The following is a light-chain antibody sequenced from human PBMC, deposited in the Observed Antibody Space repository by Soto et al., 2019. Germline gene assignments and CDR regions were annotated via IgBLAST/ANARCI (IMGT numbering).Light chain of an antibody. CDR3: MQGTHWPIT. CDR2: KVS. CDR1: QILVHSDGIAY. J-gene: IGKJ5*01. Sequence: DVVMTQSPLSLPVTLGEPSSRSFXSYQILVHSDGIAYFSWFQQRPGRSPRRLIYKVSNRDSGVPARFSGSGSGTDFALKISRVEAEDVGVYYCMQGTHWPITFGQGTRLEIK. V-gene: IGKV2-30*02.